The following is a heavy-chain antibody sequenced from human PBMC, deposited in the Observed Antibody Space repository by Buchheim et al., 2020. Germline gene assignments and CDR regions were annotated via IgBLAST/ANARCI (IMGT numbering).Heavy chain of an antibody. Sequence: QVQLVESGGGVVQPGRSLRLSCAASGFTFSTFGMYWVRQAPGKGLEWVAAIWYDGNNRYYAASVKDRFTISRDNSKNTLYLQMNSLRAEDTAVYYCAKMAVAYCGGDCPFDYWGQGTL. CDR2: IWYDGNNR. CDR1: GFTFSTFG. J-gene: IGHJ4*02. D-gene: IGHD2-21*02. CDR3: AKMAVAYCGGDCPFDY. V-gene: IGHV3-33*06.